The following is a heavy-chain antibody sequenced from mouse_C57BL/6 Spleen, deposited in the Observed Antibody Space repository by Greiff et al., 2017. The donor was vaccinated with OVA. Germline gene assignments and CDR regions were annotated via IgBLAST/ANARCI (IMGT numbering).Heavy chain of an antibody. CDR3: TGTFYGYGVAY. Sequence: EVNVVESGGGLVQPGGSMKLSCVASGFTFSNYWMNWVRQSPEKGLEWVAQIRLKSDNYATHYAESVKGRFTISRDDSKSSVYLQMNNLRAEDTGIYYCTGTFYGYGVAYWGQGTLVTVSA. CDR1: GFTFSNYW. V-gene: IGHV6-3*01. J-gene: IGHJ3*01. CDR2: IRLKSDNYAT. D-gene: IGHD2-2*01.